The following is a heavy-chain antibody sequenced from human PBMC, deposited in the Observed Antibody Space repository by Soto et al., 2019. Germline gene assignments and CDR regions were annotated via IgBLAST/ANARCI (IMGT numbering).Heavy chain of an antibody. J-gene: IGHJ6*02. CDR1: GYTFTSYA. Sequence: QVQLVQSGAEVKKPGASVKVSCKASGYTFTSYAMHWVRQAPGQRLEWMGWINAGNSNTKYSQKFQGRVTITRDTSASTAYMELSSLRSEDTAVYYCARVYCSSTSCSYYYGMDVWGQGTTVTVSS. CDR3: ARVYCSSTSCSYYYGMDV. D-gene: IGHD2-2*01. V-gene: IGHV1-3*01. CDR2: INAGNSNT.